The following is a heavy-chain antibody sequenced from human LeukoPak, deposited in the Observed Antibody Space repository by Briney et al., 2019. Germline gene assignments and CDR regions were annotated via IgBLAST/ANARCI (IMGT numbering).Heavy chain of an antibody. CDR2: IIPVLNIT. CDR1: GGTFSSSA. D-gene: IGHD5-18*01. CDR3: ARDQGLTAPPPYGLDV. V-gene: IGHV1-69*04. Sequence: SVKVSCKTSGGTFSSSAITWVRQAPGQGLEWMGRIIPVLNITRYTQKFQGRVTITADTSTSTVYMELSSLRSEETAVYYCARDQGLTAPPPYGLDVWGQGATVIVSS. J-gene: IGHJ6*02.